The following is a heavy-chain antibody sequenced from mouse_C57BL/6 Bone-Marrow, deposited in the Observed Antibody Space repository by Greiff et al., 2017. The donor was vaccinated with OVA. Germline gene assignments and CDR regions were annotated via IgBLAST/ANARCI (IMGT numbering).Heavy chain of an antibody. Sequence: QVQLQQPGAELVKPGASVKVSCKASGYTFTSYWMHWVKQRPGQGLEWIGRIHPSDSDTNYNQKFKGKATLTVDKSSSTAYMQLSSLTSEDSAVYYCAIYYGSSYGAYWGQGTLVTVAA. CDR2: IHPSDSDT. CDR1: GYTFTSYW. J-gene: IGHJ3*01. V-gene: IGHV1-74*01. D-gene: IGHD1-1*01. CDR3: AIYYGSSYGAY.